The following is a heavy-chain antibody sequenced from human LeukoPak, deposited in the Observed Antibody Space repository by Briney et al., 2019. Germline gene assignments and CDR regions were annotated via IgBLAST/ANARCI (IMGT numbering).Heavy chain of an antibody. D-gene: IGHD3-10*01. CDR1: GYTFTGDY. J-gene: IGHJ5*02. Sequence: GASLRVSSTAPGYTFTGDYMYWVRLTPGHRLGWMGWINANSGGTNYAQRFQGRVTMTRDTSISTAYMELSRLRSDDTAVYYCARDRITMVRGATNWFDPWGQGTLVTVSS. CDR3: ARDRITMVRGATNWFDP. CDR2: INANSGGT. V-gene: IGHV1-2*02.